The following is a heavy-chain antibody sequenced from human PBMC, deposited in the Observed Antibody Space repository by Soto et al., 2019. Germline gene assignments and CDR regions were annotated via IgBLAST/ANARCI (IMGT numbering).Heavy chain of an antibody. V-gene: IGHV1-46*01. Sequence: ASVKVSCKASGYTFTSYYMHWVRQAPGQGLEWKGIINPSGGSTSYAQKFQGRVTMTRDTSTSTVYMELSSLRSEDTTVYYCARGKGVTMIVVVMDSDAFDIWGQGTMVTVSS. J-gene: IGHJ3*02. CDR2: INPSGGST. CDR1: GYTFTSYY. CDR3: ARGKGVTMIVVVMDSDAFDI. D-gene: IGHD3-22*01.